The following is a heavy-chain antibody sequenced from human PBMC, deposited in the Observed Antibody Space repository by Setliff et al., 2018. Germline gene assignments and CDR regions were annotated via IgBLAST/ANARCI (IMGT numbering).Heavy chain of an antibody. CDR2: IKQDGSEK. J-gene: IGHJ4*02. CDR1: GFTFSSYW. Sequence: PGGSLRLSCAASGFTFSSYWMSWVRQAPGKGLEWVANIKQDGSEKYYVDSVKGRFTISRDNAKNSLYLQMNSLRAEDTAVYYCAGYSVYASGWYLDYWGQGTLVTVSS. CDR3: AGYSVYASGWYLDY. V-gene: IGHV3-7*01. D-gene: IGHD6-19*01.